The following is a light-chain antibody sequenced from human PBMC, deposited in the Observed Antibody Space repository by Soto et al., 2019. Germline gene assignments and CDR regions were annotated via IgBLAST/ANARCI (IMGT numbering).Light chain of an antibody. CDR2: EVT. J-gene: IGLJ1*01. CDR3: SSYVGSINFAV. V-gene: IGLV2-8*01. Sequence: TKPLSAYGHTELLDTFTRTGIRKKEGGYNYVSWYQQYPGKVSKLMIYEVTKWPLGVPVLFCGSKSCIAAYLSGFVLQAEDDADYYCSSYVGSINFAVFGTGTKVTGL. CDR1: RKKEGGYNY.